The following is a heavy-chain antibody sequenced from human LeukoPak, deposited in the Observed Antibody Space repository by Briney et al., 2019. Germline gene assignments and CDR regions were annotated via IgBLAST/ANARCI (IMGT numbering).Heavy chain of an antibody. CDR2: IRYYGSNK. V-gene: IGHV3-30*02. D-gene: IGHD5-18*01. Sequence: GESLRLSCAASGFIFSNYGMHWVRQAPGKGLEWVAFIRYYGSNKYYADSVKGRFTISRDNSKNTLYLQMNSLRAEDTAVYYCAKANSYGFDYWGQGTLVTVSS. J-gene: IGHJ4*02. CDR1: GFIFSNYG. CDR3: AKANSYGFDY.